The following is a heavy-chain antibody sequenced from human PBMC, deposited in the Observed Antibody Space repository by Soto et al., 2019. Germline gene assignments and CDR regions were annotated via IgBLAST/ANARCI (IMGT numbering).Heavy chain of an antibody. CDR2: INPSGGST. V-gene: IGHV1-46*01. CDR1: GYTFTSYY. CDR3: AASSYDYSDY. Sequence: ASVKVSCKASGYTFTSYYMHWVRQAPGQGLEWMGIINPSGGSTSYAQKFQGRVTITRDMSTSTAYMELSSLRSEDTAVYYCAASSYDYSDYWGQGTLVTVSS. J-gene: IGHJ4*02. D-gene: IGHD6-6*01.